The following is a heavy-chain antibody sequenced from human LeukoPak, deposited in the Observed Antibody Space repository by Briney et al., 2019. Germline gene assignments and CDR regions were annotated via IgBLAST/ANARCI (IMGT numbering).Heavy chain of an antibody. CDR1: GFTFSSYE. CDR2: ISSSGSTI. J-gene: IGHJ6*02. Sequence: GGSLRLSCAASGFTFSSYEMNWVRQAPGKGLEWVSYISSSGSTIYYADSVKGRFTISRDNAKNSLYLQMNSLRAEDTAVYYCARQATNYGMDVWGQGTTVTVSS. CDR3: ARQATNYGMDV. V-gene: IGHV3-48*03.